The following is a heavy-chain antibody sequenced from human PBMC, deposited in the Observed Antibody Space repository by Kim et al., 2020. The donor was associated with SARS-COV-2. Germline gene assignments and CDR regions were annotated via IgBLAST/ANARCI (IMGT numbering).Heavy chain of an antibody. V-gene: IGHV4-39*01. CDR1: GGSINRSSYY. Sequence: SETLSLTCTVSGGSINRSSYYWGWIRQPPGKGLEWIGSVYYSGSTYYNPSLKSRVTISVDTSKNQFSLKLSSVTAADTAVYYCARPLSCGWHPFDYWGQGTLVTVSS. J-gene: IGHJ4*02. D-gene: IGHD6-19*01. CDR3: ARPLSCGWHPFDY. CDR2: VYYSGST.